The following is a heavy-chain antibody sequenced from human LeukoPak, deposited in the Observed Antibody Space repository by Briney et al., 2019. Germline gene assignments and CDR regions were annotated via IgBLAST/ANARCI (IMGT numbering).Heavy chain of an antibody. J-gene: IGHJ4*02. CDR3: ATYSSGWSQ. Sequence: PGGSLRLSCAASGFTFSSYAMHWVRQAPGKGLEYVSAISTNGGSTYYANSVEGRFTISRDNSKNTLYLQMGSLRAEDMAVYYCATYSSGWSQWGQGTLVTVSS. V-gene: IGHV3-64*01. CDR2: ISTNGGST. CDR1: GFTFSSYA. D-gene: IGHD6-19*01.